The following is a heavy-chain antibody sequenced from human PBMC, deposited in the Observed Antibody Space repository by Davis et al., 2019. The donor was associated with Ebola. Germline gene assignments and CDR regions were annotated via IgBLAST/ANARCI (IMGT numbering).Heavy chain of an antibody. J-gene: IGHJ5*02. CDR1: GGSFSGYY. V-gene: IGHV4-34*01. CDR3: ARLGYDFWSGYYGGNWFDP. D-gene: IGHD3-3*01. Sequence: MPSETLSLTCAVYGGSFSGYYWSWIRQPPGKGLEWIGEINHSGSTNYNPSLKSRVTISVDTSKNQFSLKLSSVTAADTAVYYCARLGYDFWSGYYGGNWFDPWGQGTLVTVSS. CDR2: INHSGST.